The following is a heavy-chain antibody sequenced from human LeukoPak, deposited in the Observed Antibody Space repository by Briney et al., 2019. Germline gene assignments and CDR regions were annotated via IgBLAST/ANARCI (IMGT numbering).Heavy chain of an antibody. CDR1: GYTLTELS. D-gene: IGHD1-26*01. J-gene: IGHJ4*02. V-gene: IGHV1-24*01. CDR2: FDPEDGET. CDR3: ATGLTELPYFDY. Sequence: GASVKVSCKVSGYTLTELSMHWVRQAPGKGLEWMGGFDPEDGETIYAQKFQGRVTMTEDTSTDTAYMELSSLRSEDTAVYYCATGLTELPYFDYWGQGTLVTVSS.